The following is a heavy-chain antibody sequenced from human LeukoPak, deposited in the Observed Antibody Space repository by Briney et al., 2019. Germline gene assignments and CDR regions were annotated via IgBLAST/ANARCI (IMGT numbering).Heavy chain of an antibody. D-gene: IGHD5-18*01. CDR3: ARVGYSYGYSLYYYYGMDV. Sequence: SETLSLTCTVSGGSISRYYWSWIRQPPGKGLEWIGYIYYSGSTNYNPSLKSRVTISVDTSKNQFSLKLSSVTAADTAVYYCARVGYSYGYSLYYYYGMDVWGQGTTVTVSS. J-gene: IGHJ6*02. CDR1: GGSISRYY. CDR2: IYYSGST. V-gene: IGHV4-59*01.